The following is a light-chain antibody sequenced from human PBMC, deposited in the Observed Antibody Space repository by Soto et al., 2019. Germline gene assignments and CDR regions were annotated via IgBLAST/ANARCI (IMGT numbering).Light chain of an antibody. CDR3: HQRYNWLT. J-gene: IGKJ4*01. V-gene: IGKV3-11*01. CDR2: GAS. Sequence: IVLTQSPATLSLSPGERATLSCRARQTVSTYLSWHQHTPGQAPRLLIYGASKRATGIPARFSGSGSGTDFTLTISSLEPEDSAVYYCHQRYNWLTFGGGTKVEIK. CDR1: QTVSTY.